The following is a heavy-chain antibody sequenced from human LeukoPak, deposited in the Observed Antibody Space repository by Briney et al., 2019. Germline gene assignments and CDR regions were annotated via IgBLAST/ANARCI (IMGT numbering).Heavy chain of an antibody. CDR1: GFTFSSYS. V-gene: IGHV3-48*01. J-gene: IGHJ6*03. Sequence: PGGSLRLSCAASGFTFSSYSMNWVRQAPGKGLEWVSYISSSSSTIYYTDSVKGRFTISRDISKNTLYLQMNSLRAEDTAVYYCARHGSITMVRGRLRYYYMDVWGKGTTVTISS. CDR2: ISSSSSTI. CDR3: ARHGSITMVRGRLRYYYMDV. D-gene: IGHD3-10*01.